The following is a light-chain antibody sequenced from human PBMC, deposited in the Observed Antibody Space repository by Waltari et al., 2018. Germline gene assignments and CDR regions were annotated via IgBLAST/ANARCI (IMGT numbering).Light chain of an antibody. Sequence: ELVLTQSPATLSLSPGETATLSCRASQSVSSYLAWYQQKPGQAPRLLIYDASNRATGIPARFSGSGSGTDFTRTISSLEPEDFAVYYCQQRSNWPPITFGQGTRLEIK. CDR1: QSVSSY. V-gene: IGKV3-11*01. CDR3: QQRSNWPPIT. CDR2: DAS. J-gene: IGKJ5*01.